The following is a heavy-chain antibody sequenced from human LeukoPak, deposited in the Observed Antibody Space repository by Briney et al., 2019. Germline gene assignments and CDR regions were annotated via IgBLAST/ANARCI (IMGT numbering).Heavy chain of an antibody. D-gene: IGHD3-16*02. CDR1: GYTFTSYD. Sequence: ASVKVSCKASGYTFTSYDINWVRQATGQGLEWMGWMNPNSGNTDYAQKFQGRVTMTRNTSISTAYMELSSLRSEDTAVYYCARAEIMITFGGVIGYDAFDIWGQGTMVTVSS. CDR3: ARAEIMITFGGVIGYDAFDI. J-gene: IGHJ3*02. V-gene: IGHV1-8*01. CDR2: MNPNSGNT.